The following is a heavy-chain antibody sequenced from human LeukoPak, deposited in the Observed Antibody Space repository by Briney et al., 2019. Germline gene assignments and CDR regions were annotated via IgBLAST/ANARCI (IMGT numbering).Heavy chain of an antibody. CDR1: GFTFSSYS. CDR2: ISSSSSYI. J-gene: IGHJ4*02. V-gene: IGHV3-21*01. Sequence: PGGSLRLSCAASGFTFSSYSMNWVRQAPGKGLEWVSSISSSSSYIYYADSVKGRFTISRDNAKNSLYLQMNSLRAEDTAVYYCARDLAPSLNVWGSYRYIGYFDYWGQGTLVTVSS. D-gene: IGHD3-16*02. CDR3: ARDLAPSLNVWGSYRYIGYFDY.